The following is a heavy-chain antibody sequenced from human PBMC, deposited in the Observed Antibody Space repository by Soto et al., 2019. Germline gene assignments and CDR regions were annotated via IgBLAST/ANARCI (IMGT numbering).Heavy chain of an antibody. V-gene: IGHV3-7*01. J-gene: IGHJ4*02. CDR2: INQDGSEK. D-gene: IGHD7-27*01. CDR3: ARDRAWGRTDY. CDR1: GSTFSTYW. Sequence: EVQLVESGGGLVQPGGSLRLSCAASGSTFSTYWMSWVRQPPGKGLEWVANINQDGSEKYYVDSVEGRFTISRDNGKNSLNLQMKSLRAEDTAVYYCARDRAWGRTDYWGQGTLVTVSS.